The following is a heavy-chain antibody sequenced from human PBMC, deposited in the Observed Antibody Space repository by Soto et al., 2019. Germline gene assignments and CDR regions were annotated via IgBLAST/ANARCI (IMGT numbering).Heavy chain of an antibody. CDR3: ARPQYLPDDVFDV. Sequence: LRLSCGASAFTFSSYWMHWVRQAPGKGLVWVSRINSDGSSTSHADSVKGRFTISRDNAKNTLYLQMSSLRAEDTAVYYCARPQYLPDDVFDVWGRGTVVTVSS. D-gene: IGHD2-2*01. CDR2: INSDGSST. J-gene: IGHJ3*01. CDR1: AFTFSSYW. V-gene: IGHV3-74*01.